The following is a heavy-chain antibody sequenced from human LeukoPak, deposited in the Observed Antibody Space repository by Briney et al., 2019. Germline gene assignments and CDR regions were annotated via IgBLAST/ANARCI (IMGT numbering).Heavy chain of an antibody. Sequence: SETLSLTCAVYGGSFSGYYWSWIRQPPGKGLEWIGEINHSGSTNFNPSLKSRVTISVDTSKNQFSLKLSSVTAADTAVYYCARGGRPSSYWGQGTLVTVSS. CDR1: GGSFSGYY. J-gene: IGHJ4*02. CDR3: ARGGRPSSY. V-gene: IGHV4-34*01. CDR2: INHSGST.